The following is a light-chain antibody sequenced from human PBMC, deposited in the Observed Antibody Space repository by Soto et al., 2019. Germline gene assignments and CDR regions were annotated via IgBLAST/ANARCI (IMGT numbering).Light chain of an antibody. Sequence: QSVLTQPPSASGTPGQRVTISCSGSSSSIGSNTVNWYQQLPGTAPKLLIYSNNQRPSGVPGRFSGSKSGTSASLAISGLQSEDEADYYCAAWDDSLNGYVFGTGTKLTVL. CDR2: SNN. J-gene: IGLJ1*01. V-gene: IGLV1-44*01. CDR1: SSSIGSNT. CDR3: AAWDDSLNGYV.